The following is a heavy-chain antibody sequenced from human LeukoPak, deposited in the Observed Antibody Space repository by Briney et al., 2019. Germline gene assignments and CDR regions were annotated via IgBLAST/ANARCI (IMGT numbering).Heavy chain of an antibody. CDR1: GGSISSYY. CDR2: IYYSGST. CDR3: ARGYYDSTLPYYFDY. Sequence: SETLSLTCTVSGGSISSYYWSWIRQPPGKGLEWIGYIYYSGSTNYNPSLKSRITISVDTSKNQFSLKLSSVTAADTAVYYCARGYYDSTLPYYFDYWGQGTLVTVSS. J-gene: IGHJ4*02. D-gene: IGHD3-22*01. V-gene: IGHV4-59*01.